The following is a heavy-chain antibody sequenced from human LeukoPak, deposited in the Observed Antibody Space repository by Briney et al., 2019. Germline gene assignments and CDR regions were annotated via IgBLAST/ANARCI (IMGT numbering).Heavy chain of an antibody. Sequence: SETLSLTCTVSGDSISSDDYYWSWVRQPPGKGLEWIGEIYHSGSTNYNPSLKSRVTISIDKSKNQFSLKLSSVTAADTAVYYCARGGGVANYWGQGTLVTASS. J-gene: IGHJ4*02. V-gene: IGHV4-39*07. CDR2: IYHSGST. CDR3: ARGGGVANY. D-gene: IGHD3-10*01. CDR1: GDSISSDDYY.